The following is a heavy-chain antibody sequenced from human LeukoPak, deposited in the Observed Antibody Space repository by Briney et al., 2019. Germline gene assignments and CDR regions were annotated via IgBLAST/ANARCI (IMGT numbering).Heavy chain of an antibody. V-gene: IGHV1-18*01. CDR1: GYTFINYG. D-gene: IGHD2-2*01. Sequence: ASVKVSCKASGYTFINYGISWVRQAPGQGLEWMGWISTDIGNTNYAQKLQGRVTMTTDTSTSTAYMELRSLRSDDTAVYYCARVVIVGRVVPAAMAWFDPWGQGTLVTVSS. CDR3: ARVVIVGRVVPAAMAWFDP. J-gene: IGHJ5*02. CDR2: ISTDIGNT.